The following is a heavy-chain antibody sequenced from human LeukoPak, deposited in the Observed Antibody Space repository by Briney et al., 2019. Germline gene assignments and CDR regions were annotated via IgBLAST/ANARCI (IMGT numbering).Heavy chain of an antibody. Sequence: SETLSLTCGVYGGSLSGYFWSWIRQPPGKGLEWIGEINPTGNTNYNPSLKSRITISGDTSKNQFSLKLTSVTAADTAVYYCARYSTSSGDFAYWSQGTLVTVSS. D-gene: IGHD6-6*01. CDR2: INPTGNT. J-gene: IGHJ4*02. V-gene: IGHV4-34*10. CDR1: GGSLSGYF. CDR3: ARYSTSSGDFAY.